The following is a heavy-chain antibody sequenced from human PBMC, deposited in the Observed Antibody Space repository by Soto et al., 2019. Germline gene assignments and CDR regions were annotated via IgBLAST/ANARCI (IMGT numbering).Heavy chain of an antibody. J-gene: IGHJ4*02. CDR1: GFTFSSYA. CDR2: ISGSGGST. V-gene: IGHV3-23*01. D-gene: IGHD6-13*01. CDR3: AKENGYSSSWFEFDY. Sequence: EVQLLESGGGLVQPGGSLRLSCAASGFTFSSYAMSWVRQAPGKGLEWVSAISGSGGSTYYADSVKGRLTISRDNSQTTLYLQMNSLRAEDTAVYYCAKENGYSSSWFEFDYWGQGTLVTVSS.